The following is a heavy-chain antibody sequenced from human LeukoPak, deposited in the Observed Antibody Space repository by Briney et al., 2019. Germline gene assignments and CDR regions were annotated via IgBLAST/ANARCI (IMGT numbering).Heavy chain of an antibody. J-gene: IGHJ4*02. CDR3: ARASYSYDISGWVPFDY. D-gene: IGHD3-22*01. CDR1: DDSITMYY. Sequence: PSETLSLTCSVSDDSITMYYWTWIRQPPGKGLEWIGYVDHTGSTNFNPSLNGRVSISRDTTKNQFSLRLSSVTAADTAVYYCARASYSYDISGWVPFDYWGQGTLVTVSS. V-gene: IGHV4-59*08. CDR2: VDHTGST.